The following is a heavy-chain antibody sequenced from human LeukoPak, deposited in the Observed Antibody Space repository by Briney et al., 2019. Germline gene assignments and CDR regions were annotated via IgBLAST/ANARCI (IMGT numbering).Heavy chain of an antibody. D-gene: IGHD3-10*01. CDR1: GGSFSGYY. V-gene: IGHV4-34*01. CDR3: ARPLGRITMVRGVLDV. J-gene: IGHJ6*04. Sequence: SETLSLTCAVYGGSFSGYYWSWIRQPPGKGLEWIGEINHSGSTNYNPSLKSRVTISVDTSKNQFSLKLSSVTAADTAVYYCARPLGRITMVRGVLDVWGEGTTVTISS. CDR2: INHSGST.